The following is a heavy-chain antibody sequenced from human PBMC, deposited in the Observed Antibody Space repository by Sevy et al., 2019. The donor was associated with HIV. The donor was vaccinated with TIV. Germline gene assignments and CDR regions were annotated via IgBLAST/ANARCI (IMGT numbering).Heavy chain of an antibody. CDR3: AREGDIVVVPASIYAFDI. V-gene: IGHV3-74*01. Sequence: GGSLRLSCAASGFTFSSYWMHWVRQAPGKGLVWVSRINSDGSSTSYADSVKGRFTISRDNAKNTLYLQMNSLRAEDTAVYYCAREGDIVVVPASIYAFDIRGQGTMVTVSS. D-gene: IGHD2-2*01. J-gene: IGHJ3*02. CDR1: GFTFSSYW. CDR2: INSDGSST.